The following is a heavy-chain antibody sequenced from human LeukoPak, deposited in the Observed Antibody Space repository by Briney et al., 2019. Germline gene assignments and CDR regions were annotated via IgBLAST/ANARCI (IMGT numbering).Heavy chain of an antibody. Sequence: ASVKVSCKASGYTFTGYYMHWVRQAPGQGLEWMGWINPNSGGTNYARKFQGRVTMTRDTSISTAYMELSRLRSDDTAVYYCARDTSMALFDYWGQGTLVTVSS. CDR1: GYTFTGYY. CDR3: ARDTSMALFDY. D-gene: IGHD5-18*01. J-gene: IGHJ4*02. CDR2: INPNSGGT. V-gene: IGHV1-2*02.